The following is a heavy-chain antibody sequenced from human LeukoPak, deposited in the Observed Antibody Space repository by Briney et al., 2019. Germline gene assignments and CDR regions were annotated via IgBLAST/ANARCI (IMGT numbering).Heavy chain of an antibody. CDR3: ARHSSPHAGSSSWYDF. V-gene: IGHV4-39*01. CDR1: GGSISSSTYH. CDR2: IYYSGNT. D-gene: IGHD2-15*01. J-gene: IGHJ5*01. Sequence: SETLSLTCTVSGGSISSSTYHWGWIRQPPGKGLEWIGSIYYSGNTYYNPSLKSRVTISVDTSKNQFSAKLSSVTAADTAVYYCARHSSPHAGSSSWYDFWGQGTLVTVSS.